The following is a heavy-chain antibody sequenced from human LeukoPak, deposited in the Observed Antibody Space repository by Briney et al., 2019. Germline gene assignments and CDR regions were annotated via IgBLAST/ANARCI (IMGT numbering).Heavy chain of an antibody. D-gene: IGHD1-26*01. CDR1: GFTVSRNY. V-gene: IGHV3-66*01. CDR3: ARAPTGSYDDY. CDR2: IYSGGST. J-gene: IGHJ4*02. Sequence: GGSLRLSCAASGFTVSRNYMTWVRQAPGKGLEWVSVIYSGGSTYYADSVKGRFTISRGNSKNTVYLQMNRLRAEDTAVYYCARAPTGSYDDYWGQGTLVTVSS.